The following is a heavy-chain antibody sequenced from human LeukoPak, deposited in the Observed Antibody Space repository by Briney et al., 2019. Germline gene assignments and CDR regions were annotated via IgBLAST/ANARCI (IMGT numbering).Heavy chain of an antibody. Sequence: PSETLSLTCAVYGGSFSGYYWSWIRQPPGKGLEWIGEINHSGSTNYNPSLKSRVTISVDTSKNQFSLKLSSVTAADTAVYYCARGITSRVVVPAATRSWFDPWGQGTLVTVSS. CDR1: GGSFSGYY. CDR3: ARGITSRVVVPAATRSWFDP. V-gene: IGHV4-34*01. CDR2: INHSGST. D-gene: IGHD2-2*01. J-gene: IGHJ5*02.